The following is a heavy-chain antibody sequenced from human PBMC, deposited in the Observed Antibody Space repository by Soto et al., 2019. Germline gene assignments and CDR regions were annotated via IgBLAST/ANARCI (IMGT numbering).Heavy chain of an antibody. CDR1: GYSFTSYW. CDR2: IDPSDSYT. V-gene: IGHV5-10-1*01. CDR3: ARTSSCSYYGMDV. D-gene: IGHD2-15*01. J-gene: IGHJ6*02. Sequence: GESLKISGKGSGYSFTSYWIGWVRQMPGKGLEWMGRIDPSDSYTNYSPSFQGHVTISADKSIITAYLQWSSLKASDTAMYYCARTSSCSYYGMDVWGQGTTVTVSS.